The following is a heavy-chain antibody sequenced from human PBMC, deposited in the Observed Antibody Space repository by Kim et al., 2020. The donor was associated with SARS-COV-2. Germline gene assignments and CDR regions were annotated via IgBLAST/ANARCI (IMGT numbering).Heavy chain of an antibody. CDR1: GFTFSTHY. CDR2: IKEDASDE. J-gene: IGHJ4*02. D-gene: IGHD3-16*01. CDR3: AKGWGFDN. V-gene: IGHV3-7*01. Sequence: GGSLRLSCEASGFTFSTHYMSWVRQAPGKVLEWVANIKEDASDESYADTVKGRFTISRDNARNSLYLQMNNLRVEDTAVYYCAKGWGFDNWGQGTLVTVS.